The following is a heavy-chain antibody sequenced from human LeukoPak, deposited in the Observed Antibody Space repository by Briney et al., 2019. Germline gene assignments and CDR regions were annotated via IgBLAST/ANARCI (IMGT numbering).Heavy chain of an antibody. Sequence: GGSLRLSCAASGFTFSSYWMSWVRQAPGKGLEWVANIKQDGSEKYYVDSVKGRFTISRDNAKNSLYLQMNSLRAEDTAVYYCAKLSSDWFNDYWGQGALVTVSS. CDR3: AKLSSDWFNDY. J-gene: IGHJ4*02. CDR1: GFTFSSYW. CDR2: IKQDGSEK. D-gene: IGHD6-19*01. V-gene: IGHV3-7*02.